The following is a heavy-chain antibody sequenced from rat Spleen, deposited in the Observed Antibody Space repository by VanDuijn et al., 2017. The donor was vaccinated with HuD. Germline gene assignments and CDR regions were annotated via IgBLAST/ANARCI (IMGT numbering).Heavy chain of an antibody. J-gene: IGHJ2*01. Sequence: EVQLQESGPGLVKPSQSLSLTCSVTGYSITSNYWGWIRKFPGNKMEWIGHISYSGSTSYNPSLKSRISITRDTSKNQFFLQLNSVTTEDTATYYCARHRNYYSSYVYAFDYWGQGVMVTVSS. CDR3: ARHRNYYSSYVYAFDY. CDR1: GYSITSNY. V-gene: IGHV3-1*01. D-gene: IGHD1-2*01. CDR2: ISYSGST.